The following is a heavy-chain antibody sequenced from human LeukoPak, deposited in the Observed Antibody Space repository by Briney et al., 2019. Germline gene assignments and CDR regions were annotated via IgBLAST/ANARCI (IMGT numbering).Heavy chain of an antibody. Sequence: SETLSLTXTVSGGSISSYYWSWIRQPAGKGLEWIGRIYTSGSTNYNPSLKSRVTMSVDTSKNQFSLKLSSVTAADTAVYYCARDAGYCSSTSCYKVFDYWGQGTLVTVSS. CDR3: ARDAGYCSSTSCYKVFDY. CDR1: GGSISSYY. D-gene: IGHD2-2*01. CDR2: IYTSGST. V-gene: IGHV4-4*07. J-gene: IGHJ4*02.